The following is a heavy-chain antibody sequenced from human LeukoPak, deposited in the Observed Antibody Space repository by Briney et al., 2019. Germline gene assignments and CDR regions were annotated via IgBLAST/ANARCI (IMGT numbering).Heavy chain of an antibody. CDR3: ARAVTMVRGVIFWFDP. CDR2: INHSGST. J-gene: IGHJ5*02. D-gene: IGHD3-10*01. CDR1: GGSFSGYY. Sequence: SETLSLTCAVYGGSFSGYYWSWIRQPPGKGLEWIGEINHSGSTNYNPSLKSRVTISVDTSKNQFSLKLSSVTAADTAVYYCARAVTMVRGVIFWFDPWGQGTLVTASS. V-gene: IGHV4-34*01.